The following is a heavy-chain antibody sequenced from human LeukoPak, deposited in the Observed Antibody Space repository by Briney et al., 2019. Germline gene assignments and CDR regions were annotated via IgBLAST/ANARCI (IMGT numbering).Heavy chain of an antibody. V-gene: IGHV4-30-2*01. CDR2: IYHSGST. D-gene: IGHD6-19*01. J-gene: IGHJ4*02. CDR1: GGSISSGGYS. CDR3: ARRESSGWYIDY. Sequence: SETLSLTCAVSGGSISSGGYSWSWIRQPPGKGLEWIGYIYHSGSTYYNPSLKSRVTISVDRSKNQFSLKLSSVTAADTAVYYCARRESSGWYIDYWGQGTLVTVSS.